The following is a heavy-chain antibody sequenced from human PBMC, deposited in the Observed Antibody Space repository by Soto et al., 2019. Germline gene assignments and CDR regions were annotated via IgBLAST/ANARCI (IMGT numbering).Heavy chain of an antibody. CDR3: ALRSMAVVPEY. V-gene: IGHV4-59*01. Sequence: QVQLQESGPGLVKPSETQSLTCAVAGDYISSYYCMWIRQPPGKGLESIGYLYYGRSANYNPSLKSRVTLSVDTSTNQCSLTLSSMTAADTAVYYCALRSMAVVPEYWGQGTLVTVSS. D-gene: IGHD3-22*01. CDR2: LYYGRSA. J-gene: IGHJ4*02. CDR1: GDYISSYY.